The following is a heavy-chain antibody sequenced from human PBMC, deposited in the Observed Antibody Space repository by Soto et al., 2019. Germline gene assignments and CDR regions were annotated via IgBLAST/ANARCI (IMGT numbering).Heavy chain of an antibody. D-gene: IGHD6-6*01. V-gene: IGHV5-10-1*01. J-gene: IGHJ6*04. Sequence: PGESLKISCKGSGYSFTSYCISWVRQMPGKGLEWMGRIDPSDSYTNYSPSFQGHVTTSADKSISTAYLQWSSLKASDTAMYYCARLKGQLVGVYYYYGMDVWGKGTTVTV. CDR2: IDPSDSYT. CDR1: GYSFTSYC. CDR3: ARLKGQLVGVYYYYGMDV.